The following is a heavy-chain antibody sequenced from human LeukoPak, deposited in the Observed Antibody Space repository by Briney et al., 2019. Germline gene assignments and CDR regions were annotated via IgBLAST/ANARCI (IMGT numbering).Heavy chain of an antibody. Sequence: SVKVSCKASGGTFSSYTISWVRQAPGQGLEWMGRIIPILGIANYAQKFQGRVTITADKSTSTAYMELSSLRSEDTAVYYCARADKIRYSGSYSAFDIWGQGTMVTVSS. CDR2: IIPILGIA. J-gene: IGHJ3*02. CDR1: GGTFSSYT. CDR3: ARADKIRYSGSYSAFDI. D-gene: IGHD1-26*01. V-gene: IGHV1-69*02.